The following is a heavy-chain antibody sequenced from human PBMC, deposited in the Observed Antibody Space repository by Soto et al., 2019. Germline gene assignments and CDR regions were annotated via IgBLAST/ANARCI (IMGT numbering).Heavy chain of an antibody. CDR1: GFTINNAW. J-gene: IGHJ4*02. CDR2: IKSKGSGGTA. CDR3: ITTYSGASAHPYFDL. D-gene: IGHD1-26*01. V-gene: IGHV3-15*01. Sequence: PGGSLSLSCAASGFTINNAWMSWVRQAPGKGLEWVGRIKSKGSGGTADYAAPVKGRFTISRDDSKNMLYLQMNSLKTEDTAVYYCITTYSGASAHPYFDLWGQGTPVTVSS.